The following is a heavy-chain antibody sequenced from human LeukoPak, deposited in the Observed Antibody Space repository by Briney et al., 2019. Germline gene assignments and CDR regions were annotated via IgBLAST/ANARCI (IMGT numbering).Heavy chain of an antibody. V-gene: IGHV1-24*01. CDR3: ATVIYGGKSRGVY. D-gene: IGHD4-23*01. CDR1: GYTLTELS. J-gene: IGHJ4*02. CDR2: FDPEDGET. Sequence: GASVTVSCKVSGYTLTELSMHWVRQAPGKGLEWMGGFDPEDGETIYAQKFQGRVTMTEDTSTDTAYMELSSLRSEDTAVYYCATVIYGGKSRGVYWGQGTLVTVSS.